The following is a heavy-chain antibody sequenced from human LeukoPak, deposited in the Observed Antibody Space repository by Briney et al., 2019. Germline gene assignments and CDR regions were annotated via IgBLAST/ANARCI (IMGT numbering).Heavy chain of an antibody. Sequence: GGSLRLSCAASGFTFSSYAMSWVRQAPGKGLEWVSAISGSGGSTYYADSVKGRFTISRDNSKNTLYLQMNSLRAEDTAVYYCAKDRAPSVKLLWFGELYPRYYYYGMDVWGQGTTVTVSS. D-gene: IGHD3-10*01. J-gene: IGHJ6*02. CDR1: GFTFSSYA. CDR3: AKDRAPSVKLLWFGELYPRYYYYGMDV. CDR2: ISGSGGST. V-gene: IGHV3-23*01.